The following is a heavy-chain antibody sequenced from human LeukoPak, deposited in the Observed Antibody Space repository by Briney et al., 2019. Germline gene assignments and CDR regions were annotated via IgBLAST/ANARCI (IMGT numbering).Heavy chain of an antibody. Sequence: ASVKVSCKASGYTFTSYYMHWVRQAPGQGLEWMGITNPSGGSTSYAQKFQGRVTMTRDTSTSTAYMELSSLRSEDTAVYYCARISYYDSSGYPPFDYWGQGTLVTVSS. CDR2: TNPSGGST. J-gene: IGHJ4*02. D-gene: IGHD3-22*01. CDR1: GYTFTSYY. V-gene: IGHV1-46*01. CDR3: ARISYYDSSGYPPFDY.